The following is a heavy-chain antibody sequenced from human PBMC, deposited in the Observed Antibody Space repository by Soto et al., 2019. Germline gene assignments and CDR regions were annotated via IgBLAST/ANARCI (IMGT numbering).Heavy chain of an antibody. D-gene: IGHD1-1*01. CDR2: IRAYNGNT. Sequence: QVQLVQSGAEVKKPGASVKVSCKASGYTFTSYGISWVRQAPGQGLEWMGWIRAYNGNTNYAQKLQGRVTMTTDTPTSTASMALRRLRSYDTAVYYCARNLTTMDVWGQGTTVTVSS. V-gene: IGHV1-18*01. J-gene: IGHJ6*02. CDR3: ARNLTTMDV. CDR1: GYTFTSYG.